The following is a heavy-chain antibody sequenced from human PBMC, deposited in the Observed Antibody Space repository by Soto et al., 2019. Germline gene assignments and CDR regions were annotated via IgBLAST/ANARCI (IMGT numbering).Heavy chain of an antibody. Sequence: GGSLRLSCAASGFTFSSYAMSWVRQAPGKGLEWVSAISGSGGGTYYADSVKGRFTISRDNSKNTLYLQMNSLRAEDTAVYYCAKDSYSSSWYRGYYYYGMDVWGQGTTVTVSS. V-gene: IGHV3-23*01. CDR2: ISGSGGGT. J-gene: IGHJ6*02. CDR3: AKDSYSSSWYRGYYYYGMDV. CDR1: GFTFSSYA. D-gene: IGHD6-13*01.